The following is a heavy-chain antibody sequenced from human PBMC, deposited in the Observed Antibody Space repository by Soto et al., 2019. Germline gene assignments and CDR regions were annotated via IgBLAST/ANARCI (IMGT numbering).Heavy chain of an antibody. Sequence: SETLSLTCTVSGGSISSGGYYWSWIREHPGKGLEWIGYIYYSGSTYYNPSLKSRVTISVDTSKNQFSLKLSSVTAADTAVYYCARERGYCSSTSCYGNWFDPWGQGTLVPVSS. CDR3: ARERGYCSSTSCYGNWFDP. CDR1: GGSISSGGYY. V-gene: IGHV4-31*03. D-gene: IGHD2-2*01. CDR2: IYYSGST. J-gene: IGHJ5*02.